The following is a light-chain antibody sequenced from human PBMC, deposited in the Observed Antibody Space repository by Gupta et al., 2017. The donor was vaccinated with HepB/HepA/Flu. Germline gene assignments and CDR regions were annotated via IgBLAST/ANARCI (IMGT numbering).Light chain of an antibody. J-gene: IGKJ1*01. CDR3: KQRSYRHRT. CDR2: DAS. V-gene: IGKV3-11*01. Sequence: VLTPSPATLSLSPGESATLSCRASQSVSSYFAWSQPTPGQAPRLLLYDASNRATGTPARFRGRGSGTVCTHNISSVEPEDCAVDECKQRSYRHRTFGQGTKVEIK. CDR1: QSVSSY.